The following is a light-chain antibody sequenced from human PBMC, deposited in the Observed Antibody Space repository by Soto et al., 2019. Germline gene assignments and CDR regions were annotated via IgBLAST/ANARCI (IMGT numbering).Light chain of an antibody. V-gene: IGKV3-11*01. CDR2: DAS. CDR3: QQRSNWPLT. CDR1: QSVSSN. Sequence: EIVMTQSPATLSVPPGERATLSCRASQSVSSNLAWYQQKPGQAPRLLIYDASNRATCIPARFSGSGSGTDFTLTISSLEPEDFAVYYCQQRSNWPLTFGGGTKVDIK. J-gene: IGKJ4*01.